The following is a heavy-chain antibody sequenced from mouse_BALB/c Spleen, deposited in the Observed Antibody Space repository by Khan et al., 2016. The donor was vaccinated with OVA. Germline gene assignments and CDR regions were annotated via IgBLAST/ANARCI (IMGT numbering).Heavy chain of an antibody. CDR3: ARAYYRYDGYYAMDY. J-gene: IGHJ4*01. D-gene: IGHD2-14*01. CDR1: GFSLSRYN. Sequence: QVQLKESGPGLVAPSQSLSITCTVSGFSLSRYNIHWVRQPPGKGLEWLGMIWGGGGTDYNSTLKSRLSTSKDNSKSQVFLKMNSLQTDDSAMDYWARAYYRYDGYYAMDYWGQGTSVTVSS. CDR2: IWGGGGT. V-gene: IGHV2-6-4*01.